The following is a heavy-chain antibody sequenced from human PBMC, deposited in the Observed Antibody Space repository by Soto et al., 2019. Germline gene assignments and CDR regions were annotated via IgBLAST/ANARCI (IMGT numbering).Heavy chain of an antibody. D-gene: IGHD3-10*01. CDR3: ARGAMGNYYNDY. CDR1: GFTFSSYW. Sequence: EVQLVEPGGGLVQSGGSLRLSCAASGFTFSSYWMHWVRQAPGKGLVWVSRIKGDGISTNYADSVKGRFTISRDNAKDTVFLQMNGLSADDTAVYYCARGAMGNYYNDYWGQGTLVTVSS. CDR2: IKGDGIST. J-gene: IGHJ4*02. V-gene: IGHV3-74*01.